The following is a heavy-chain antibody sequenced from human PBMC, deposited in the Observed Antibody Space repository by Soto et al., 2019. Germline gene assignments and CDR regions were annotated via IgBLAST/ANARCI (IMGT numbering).Heavy chain of an antibody. CDR2: IYYSGST. J-gene: IGHJ4*02. Sequence: SETLSLTCTVSGGSISFSYYWGWIRQPPGKGLEWIGSIYYSGSTYYNPSLKSRVTISVDKSKNQFSLKLSSVTAADTAVYYCARGKTDLYFDYWGQGTLVTVSS. V-gene: IGHV4-39*07. CDR3: ARGKTDLYFDY. CDR1: GGSISFSYY.